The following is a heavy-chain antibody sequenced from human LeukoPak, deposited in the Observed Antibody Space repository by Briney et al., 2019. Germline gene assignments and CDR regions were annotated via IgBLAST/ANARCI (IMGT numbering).Heavy chain of an antibody. J-gene: IGHJ4*02. CDR1: GGSFSGYY. CDR2: INHSRST. CDR3: ARARGTVAIDY. V-gene: IGHV4-34*01. Sequence: SSETLSLTCAVYGGSFSGYYWTWIRQPPGKGLEWIGEINHSRSTNYNPSLKSRVTISADTSKNQFSLKMKSVTAADTAVYYCARARGTVAIDYWGQGTRVTVSS. D-gene: IGHD5-12*01.